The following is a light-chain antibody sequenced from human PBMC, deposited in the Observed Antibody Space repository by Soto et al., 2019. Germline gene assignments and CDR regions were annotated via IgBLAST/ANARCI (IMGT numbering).Light chain of an antibody. V-gene: IGLV2-14*03. CDR3: SSYTSSSTLVV. J-gene: IGLJ3*02. Sequence: QSALTQPASVSGSPGQSITISCTGTSSDVGEYNYVSWYQQHPGKAPKLRIYNVSYRPSWVSNRFSGSKSGNAASLTISGLQAEDEAHYYCSSYTSSSTLVVFGGGTKVTVL. CDR2: NVS. CDR1: SSDVGEYNY.